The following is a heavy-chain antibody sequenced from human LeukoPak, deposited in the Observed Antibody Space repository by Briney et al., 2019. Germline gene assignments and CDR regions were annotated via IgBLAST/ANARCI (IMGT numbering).Heavy chain of an antibody. CDR2: INGDGSST. V-gene: IGHV3-74*01. CDR3: ARSQGPYDY. CDR1: GFTFSSYW. J-gene: IGHJ4*02. Sequence: GGSLRLSCAASGFTFSSYWMNWVRQAPGKGLVWVSRINGDGSSTNYADSVKGRFAISRDNAKNTLYLQLNSLRAEDTAIYYCARSQGPYDYWGQGTLVTVSS.